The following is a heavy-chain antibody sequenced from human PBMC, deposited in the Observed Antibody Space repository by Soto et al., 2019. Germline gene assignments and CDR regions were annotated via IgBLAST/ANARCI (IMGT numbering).Heavy chain of an antibody. Sequence: PSETLSLTCSVYGGSFSGYYWSWIRQPPGKGLEWIGEINHSGSTNYNPSLKSRVTISVDTSKNQFSLKLSSVTAADTAVYYCARAGGVAAAGTRLTGRYRLFDYWGQGTLVTVSS. CDR3: ARAGGVAAAGTRLTGRYRLFDY. CDR1: GGSFSGYY. CDR2: INHSGST. D-gene: IGHD6-13*01. V-gene: IGHV4-34*01. J-gene: IGHJ4*02.